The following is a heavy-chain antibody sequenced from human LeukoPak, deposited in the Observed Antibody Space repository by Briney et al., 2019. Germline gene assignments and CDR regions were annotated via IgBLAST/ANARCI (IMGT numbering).Heavy chain of an antibody. Sequence: GGSLRLSCAAFGFTFSTYAMIWVRQVPGKGLEGVSSISDSGSRAYYADSVKGRFTVSRDNSKKTVFLQMNSLRAEDTAVYYCAKVKSVTDYYWYGMDVWGQGATVTVSS. V-gene: IGHV3-23*01. CDR1: GFTFSTYA. CDR3: AKVKSVTDYYWYGMDV. D-gene: IGHD4-17*01. CDR2: ISDSGSRA. J-gene: IGHJ6*02.